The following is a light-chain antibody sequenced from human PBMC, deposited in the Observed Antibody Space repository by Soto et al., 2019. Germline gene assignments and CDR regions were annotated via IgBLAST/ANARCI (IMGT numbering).Light chain of an antibody. Sequence: QSVLTQPHSASGTPGQGVNISCSGSTSTIGSNYVYWYQQLPGTAPKLLIFRNNQRPSGVPDRFSGSKSGTSASLAISGLRSDDEADYFCATWDDSLNGFYVFGTGTKSPS. J-gene: IGLJ1*01. V-gene: IGLV1-47*01. CDR2: RNN. CDR1: TSTIGSNY. CDR3: ATWDDSLNGFYV.